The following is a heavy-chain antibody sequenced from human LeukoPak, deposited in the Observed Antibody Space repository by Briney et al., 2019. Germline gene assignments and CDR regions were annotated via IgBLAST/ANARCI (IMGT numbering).Heavy chain of an antibody. CDR3: AKAEYYYDSSGFDY. V-gene: IGHV3-9*01. Sequence: GRSPRLSCAASGFTFDDYAMHWVRQAPGKGLEWVSGISWNSGSIGYADSVKGRFTISRDNAKNSLYLQMNSLRAEDTALYYCAKAEYYYDSSGFDYWGQGTLVTVSS. CDR2: ISWNSGSI. CDR1: GFTFDDYA. J-gene: IGHJ4*02. D-gene: IGHD3-22*01.